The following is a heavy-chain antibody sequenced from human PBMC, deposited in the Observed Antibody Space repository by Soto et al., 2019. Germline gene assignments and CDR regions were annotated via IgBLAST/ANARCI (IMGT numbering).Heavy chain of an antibody. J-gene: IGHJ4*02. CDR2: INPNSGGT. V-gene: IGHV1-2*04. CDR3: ARGSGYDFWSGMGTFDY. CDR1: GYTFTGYY. Sequence: GASVKVSCKASGYTFTGYYMHWVRQAPGQGLEWMGWINPNSGGTNYAQKFQGWVTMTRDTSISTAYMELSRLRSDDTAVYYCARGSGYDFWSGMGTFDYWGQGTLVTVSS. D-gene: IGHD3-3*01.